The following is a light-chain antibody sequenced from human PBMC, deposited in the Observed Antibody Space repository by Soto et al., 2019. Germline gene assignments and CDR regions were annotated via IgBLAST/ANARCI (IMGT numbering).Light chain of an antibody. V-gene: IGKV3-20*01. CDR2: GSS. CDR1: QSVTTSY. CDR3: HQYGNTRQT. J-gene: IGKJ1*01. Sequence: EILLTQSPGTLSFSPGERATLSCRASQSVTTSYLCCYQQKPGQAPRLLIYGSSSRATGIPDRFSGSGSGTVFTLTLTILEPDDYAVYSCHQYGNTRQTFGQGTKVDIK.